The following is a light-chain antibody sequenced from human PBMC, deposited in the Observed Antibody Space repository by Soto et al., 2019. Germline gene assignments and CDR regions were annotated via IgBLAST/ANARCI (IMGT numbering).Light chain of an antibody. J-gene: IGKJ1*01. CDR3: QQYNSHSQA. CDR2: NAS. V-gene: IGKV1-5*03. Sequence: DIQMTQSPSTLSGSVGDRVTITCRASQTISSWLAWYQQKPGKAPKLLIYNASTLKSGVPSRFSGSGSGTEFTLTISSLQPDDFATYYCQQYNSHSQAFGQGTKVELK. CDR1: QTISSW.